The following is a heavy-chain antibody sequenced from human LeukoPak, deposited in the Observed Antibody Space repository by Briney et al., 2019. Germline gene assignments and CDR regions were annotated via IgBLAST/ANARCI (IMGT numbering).Heavy chain of an antibody. J-gene: IGHJ5*02. CDR3: ARADYCSGGSCYSVGLSWFDP. CDR2: IYYSGST. D-gene: IGHD2-15*01. Sequence: PSETLSLTCTLSGGSISSYYWSWIRQPPGKGLEWIGYIYYSGSTNYNPSLKSRVTISVDTSKNQFSLKLSSVTAADTAVYYCARADYCSGGSCYSVGLSWFDPWGQGTLVTVSS. V-gene: IGHV4-59*01. CDR1: GGSISSYY.